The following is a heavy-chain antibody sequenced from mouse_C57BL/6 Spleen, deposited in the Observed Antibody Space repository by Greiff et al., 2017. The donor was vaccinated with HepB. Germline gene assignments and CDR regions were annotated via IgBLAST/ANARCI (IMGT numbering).Heavy chain of an antibody. Sequence: VQLQQSGAELAKPGASVKLSCKASGYTFTSYWMHWVKQRPGQGLEWIGYINPSSGYTKYNQKFKDKATLTADKSSSTAYMQLSSLTYEDSAVYYCARIDYGNYLYFDYWGQGTTLTVSS. CDR2: INPSSGYT. J-gene: IGHJ2*01. V-gene: IGHV1-7*01. D-gene: IGHD2-1*01. CDR3: ARIDYGNYLYFDY. CDR1: GYTFTSYW.